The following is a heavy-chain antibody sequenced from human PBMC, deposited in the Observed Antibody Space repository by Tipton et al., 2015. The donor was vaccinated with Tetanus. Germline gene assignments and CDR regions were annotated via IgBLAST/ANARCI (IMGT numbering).Heavy chain of an antibody. CDR3: ARDQGGGRVVRMNWFDP. J-gene: IGHJ5*02. CDR1: GGSISSFY. D-gene: IGHD6-6*01. CDR2: IYYSGDT. Sequence: TLSLTCTVSGGSISSFYWNWVRQHPETGLEWIGYIYYSGDTYINPSFKSRVTMSVDTSKNQLSLHVSSVTVADTAVYYCARDQGGGRVVRMNWFDPWGQGTLVTVSS. V-gene: IGHV4-31*03.